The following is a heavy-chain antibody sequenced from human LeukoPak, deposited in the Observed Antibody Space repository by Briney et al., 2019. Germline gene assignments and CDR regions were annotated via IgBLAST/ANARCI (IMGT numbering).Heavy chain of an antibody. CDR1: GGSISSYY. D-gene: IGHD3-10*01. CDR2: IYTSGST. CDR3: ERAPSAGSYSFYYFDL. J-gene: IGHJ4*02. V-gene: IGHV4-4*07. Sequence: SETLSLTCTVSGGSISSYYGSWIRQPAGKGREWMGRIYTSGSTNYNPSLKSRVTMSVDTSKNQFSVKLSSVSAADTAVYYCERAPSAGSYSFYYFDLGRQGTVVTVSS.